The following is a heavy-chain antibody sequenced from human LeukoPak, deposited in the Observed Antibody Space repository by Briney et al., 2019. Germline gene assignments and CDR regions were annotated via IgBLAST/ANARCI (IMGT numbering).Heavy chain of an antibody. CDR1: GFTFSSYA. V-gene: IGHV3-23*01. CDR3: AKASVVLVVAATPSY. Sequence: PGGTLRLSCAASGFTFSSYAMSWVRQAPGKGLEWVSAFSGSGGSTYYADSVKGRFTISRDNSKNTLYLQMNSLSAEDTAVYYCAKASVVLVVAATPSYWGEGTLVTVSS. CDR2: FSGSGGST. J-gene: IGHJ4*02. D-gene: IGHD2-15*01.